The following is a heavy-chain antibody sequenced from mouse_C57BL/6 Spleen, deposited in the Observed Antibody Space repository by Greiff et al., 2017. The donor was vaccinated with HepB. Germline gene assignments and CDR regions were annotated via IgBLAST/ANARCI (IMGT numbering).Heavy chain of an antibody. D-gene: IGHD2-1*01. CDR2: IYPGDGDT. V-gene: IGHV1-80*01. Sequence: QVQLQQSGAELVKPGASVKISCKASGYAFSSYWMNWVKQRPGKGLEWIGQIYPGDGDTNYNGKFKGKATLTADKSSSTAYMQLSSLTSEDSAVYFCARWGNSYAMDYWGQGTSVTVSS. J-gene: IGHJ4*01. CDR1: GYAFSSYW. CDR3: ARWGNSYAMDY.